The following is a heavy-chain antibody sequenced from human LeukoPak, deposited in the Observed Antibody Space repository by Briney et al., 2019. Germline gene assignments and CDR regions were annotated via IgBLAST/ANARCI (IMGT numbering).Heavy chain of an antibody. D-gene: IGHD6-19*01. CDR3: ARGYRRYSSGWYYFDY. V-gene: IGHV4-34*01. Sequence: SETLSLTCAVYGGSFSGYYWSWIRQPPGKGLGWIGEINHSGSTNYNPSLKSRVTISVDTSKNQFSLKLSSVTAADTAVYYCARGYRRYSSGWYYFDYWGQGTLVTVSS. CDR2: INHSGST. CDR1: GGSFSGYY. J-gene: IGHJ4*02.